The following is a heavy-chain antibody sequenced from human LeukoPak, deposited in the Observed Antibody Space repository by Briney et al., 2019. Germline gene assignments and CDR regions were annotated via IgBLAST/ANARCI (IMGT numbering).Heavy chain of an antibody. CDR1: GFTFSSYS. V-gene: IGHV3-21*01. CDR3: ARDNTPTSWYSSSWHIDY. CDR2: ISSSSSYI. D-gene: IGHD6-13*01. J-gene: IGHJ4*02. Sequence: GGSLRLSCAASGFTFSSYSMNWVRQAPGKGLEWVSSISSSSSYIYYADSVKGRFTISRDNAKNSLYLQMNSLRAEDTAVYYCARDNTPTSWYSSSWHIDYWGQGTLVTVSS.